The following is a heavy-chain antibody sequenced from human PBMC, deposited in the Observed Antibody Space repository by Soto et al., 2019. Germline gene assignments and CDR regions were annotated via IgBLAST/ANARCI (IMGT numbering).Heavy chain of an antibody. CDR2: TYYRSKWYN. V-gene: IGHV6-1*01. CDR1: GDSVSSNSAA. Sequence: SQTLSLTCAISGDSVSSNSAAWNWIRQSPSRGLEWLGRTYYRSKWYNDYAVSVKSRITINPDTSKNQFSLQLNSVTPEDTAVYYCARDGGLGYCSSTSCYAGGAAFDIWGQGTMVTVSS. CDR3: ARDGGLGYCSSTSCYAGGAAFDI. J-gene: IGHJ3*02. D-gene: IGHD2-2*01.